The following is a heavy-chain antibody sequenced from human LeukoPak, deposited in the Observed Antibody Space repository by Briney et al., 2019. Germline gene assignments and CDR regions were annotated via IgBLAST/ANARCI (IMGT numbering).Heavy chain of an antibody. CDR2: INHSGST. J-gene: IGHJ4*02. CDR1: GGSFSGYY. V-gene: IGHV4-34*01. D-gene: IGHD2-8*01. Sequence: SETLSLTCAVYGGSFSGYYWSWIRQPPGKGLEWIGEINHSGSTNYNPSLKSRVTISVDTSKNQFSLKLSSVTAADTAVYYCARRSNGGVYAMVLPYLDYWGQGTLVTVSS. CDR3: ARRSNGGVYAMVLPYLDY.